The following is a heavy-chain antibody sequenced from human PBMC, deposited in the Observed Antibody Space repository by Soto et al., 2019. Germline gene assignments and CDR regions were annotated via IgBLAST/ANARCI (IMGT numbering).Heavy chain of an antibody. J-gene: IGHJ6*02. CDR2: IIPIFGTA. CDR3: ARLYGGNYGSGSYYGGSGYYGMDV. CDR1: GGTFSSYA. D-gene: IGHD3-10*01. V-gene: IGHV1-69*01. Sequence: QVQLVQSGAEVKKPGSSVKVSCKASGGTFSSYAISWVRQAPGQGLEWMGGIIPIFGTANYAQKFHGRVTITADESTSTAYMELSSLRSEDTAVYYCARLYGGNYGSGSYYGGSGYYGMDVWGQGTTVTVSS.